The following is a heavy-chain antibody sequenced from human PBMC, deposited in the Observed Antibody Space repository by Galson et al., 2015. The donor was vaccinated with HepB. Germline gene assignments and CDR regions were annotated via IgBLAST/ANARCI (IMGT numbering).Heavy chain of an antibody. J-gene: IGHJ4*02. CDR3: AKDLFYYSSLTSALDS. D-gene: IGHD4-11*01. CDR2: ISYDGSNK. CDR1: GFSFSSSG. V-gene: IGHV3-30*18. Sequence: SLRLSCAASGFSFSSSGMHWVRQAPGKGLEWVAVISYDGSNKYYADSVKGRFTISRDNSKNTMYLQMSSLRVEDTGVFYCAKDLFYYSSLTSALDSWGQGTLVTVSS.